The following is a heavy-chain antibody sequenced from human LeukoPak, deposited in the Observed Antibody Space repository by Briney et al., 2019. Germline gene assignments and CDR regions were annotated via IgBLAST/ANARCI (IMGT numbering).Heavy chain of an antibody. D-gene: IGHD6-6*01. CDR1: GGNIYNFA. V-gene: IGHV1-69*01. CDR2: LSPVLT. Sequence: GSSVRVSCKASGGNIYNFAISWVRRAPGQGLEWMGGLSPVLTTYAQRFRGRVTISADESTNTVYMDLSTLTSGDTAVYFCARDREVAARPGGWFDPWGQGTQVTVSS. J-gene: IGHJ5*02. CDR3: ARDREVAARPGGWFDP.